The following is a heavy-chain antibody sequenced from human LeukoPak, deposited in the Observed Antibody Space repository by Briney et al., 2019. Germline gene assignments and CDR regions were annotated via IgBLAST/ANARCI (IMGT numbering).Heavy chain of an antibody. J-gene: IGHJ3*02. Sequence: SETLSLTCTVSGGSISSSRYCWGWIRQPPGKGLEWIGSVCYTENTYYNPSLKSRVTISVDTSKNQFSLRLSSVTAADTAVYYCAKLRWYENDAFDIWGQGTMVTVSS. D-gene: IGHD4-23*01. CDR1: GGSISSSRYC. CDR3: AKLRWYENDAFDI. CDR2: VCYTENT. V-gene: IGHV4-39*01.